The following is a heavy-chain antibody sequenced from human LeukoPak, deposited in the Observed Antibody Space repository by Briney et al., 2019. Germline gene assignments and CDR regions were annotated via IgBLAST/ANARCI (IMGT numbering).Heavy chain of an antibody. J-gene: IGHJ4*02. CDR2: ISSSNSYI. CDR3: AREPFDYRDSGGGLDY. CDR1: GFTFSSYS. V-gene: IGHV3-21*01. D-gene: IGHD4-17*01. Sequence: PGGSLRLSCAASGFTFSSYSMNWVRQAPGKGLEWVSSISSSNSYIYYADSVKGRFTISRDNAKNSLYLQMNSLRAEDTAVYYCAREPFDYRDSGGGLDYWGQGTLVTVSS.